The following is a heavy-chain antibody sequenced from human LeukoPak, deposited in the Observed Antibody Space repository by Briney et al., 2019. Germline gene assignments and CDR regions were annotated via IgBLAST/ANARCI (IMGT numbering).Heavy chain of an antibody. CDR2: ISQDGSEK. CDR3: ARARGGSNSDY. J-gene: IGHJ4*02. Sequence: PGGSLRLSCAASGFTFSSYWMRWVRQAPGKGLEWVASISQDGSEKYYVDSVKGRFTISRDNAKNSLYLQMNSLRADDTAVYYCARARGGSNSDYWGQGTLVTVSS. D-gene: IGHD1-26*01. CDR1: GFTFSSYW. V-gene: IGHV3-7*05.